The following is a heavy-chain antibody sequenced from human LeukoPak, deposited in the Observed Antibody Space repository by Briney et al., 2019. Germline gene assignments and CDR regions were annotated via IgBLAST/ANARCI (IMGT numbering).Heavy chain of an antibody. Sequence: ASETLSLTCTVSGGSFSNYYWSWIRQPAGKGLEWIGRIYTSGSTNYNPSVKSRVTMSVDTSNNQFSLKLTSVTAADTAVCYCARQPPQYYGMDVWGQGTTVTVSS. D-gene: IGHD1-14*01. J-gene: IGHJ6*02. V-gene: IGHV4-4*07. CDR2: IYTSGST. CDR3: ARQPPQYYGMDV. CDR1: GGSFSNYY.